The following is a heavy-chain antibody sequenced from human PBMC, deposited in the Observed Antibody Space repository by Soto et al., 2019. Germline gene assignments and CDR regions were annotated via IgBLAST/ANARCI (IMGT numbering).Heavy chain of an antibody. D-gene: IGHD5-18*01. CDR1: GAIFSSNA. V-gene: IGHV1-69*01. CDR3: ATGGRGYSYAPLFYFEY. Sequence: QVQLVQSGAEVKKPGSSVKVTCKASGAIFSSNAISWVRQAPGQGLEWMGGILPIFGRTNYAQKFQGRVTITADESTRTAYMELSSLKSDDTAVYYCATGGRGYSYAPLFYFEYWGQGTLVTVSS. CDR2: ILPIFGRT. J-gene: IGHJ4*02.